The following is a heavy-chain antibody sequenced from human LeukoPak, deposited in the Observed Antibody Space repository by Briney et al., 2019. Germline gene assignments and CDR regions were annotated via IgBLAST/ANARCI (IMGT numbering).Heavy chain of an antibody. CDR1: GYTFTSYD. CDR3: ARGRAVVVAEYYFDY. Sequence: ASVKVSCKASGYTFTSYDINWVRQATGQGLEWMRWMNPNSGNTGYAQKFQGRVTMTRNTSISTAYMELSSLRSEDTAVYYCARGRAVVVAEYYFDYWGQGTLVTVSS. J-gene: IGHJ4*02. V-gene: IGHV1-8*01. CDR2: MNPNSGNT. D-gene: IGHD2-15*01.